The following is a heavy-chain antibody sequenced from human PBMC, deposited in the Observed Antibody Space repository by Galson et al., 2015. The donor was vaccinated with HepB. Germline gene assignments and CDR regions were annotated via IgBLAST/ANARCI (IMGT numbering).Heavy chain of an antibody. V-gene: IGHV1-18*01. J-gene: IGHJ4*02. D-gene: IGHD6-19*01. Sequence: SVKVSCKASGYTFTSYGISWVRQAPGQGLEWMGWISAYNGNTNYAQKLQGRVTMTTDTSTSTAYMELRSLRSDDTAVYYCARDEGIAVAGTDPMFDYWGQGTLVTVSS. CDR2: ISAYNGNT. CDR3: ARDEGIAVAGTDPMFDY. CDR1: GYTFTSYG.